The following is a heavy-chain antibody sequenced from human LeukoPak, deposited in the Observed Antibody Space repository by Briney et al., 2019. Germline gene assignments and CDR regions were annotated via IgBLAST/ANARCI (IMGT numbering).Heavy chain of an antibody. D-gene: IGHD6-13*01. CDR1: GGSISSYY. CDR2: IYYSGST. CDR3: ARERGGSSSWYKGGGLDAFDI. V-gene: IGHV4-59*01. Sequence: AETLSLTCTVSGGSISSYYWSWIRQPPGKGLEWIGYIYYSGSTNYNPSLKSRVTISVDTSKNQFSLKLSSGTAADTAVYYCARERGGSSSWYKGGGLDAFDIWGQGTMVTVSS. J-gene: IGHJ3*02.